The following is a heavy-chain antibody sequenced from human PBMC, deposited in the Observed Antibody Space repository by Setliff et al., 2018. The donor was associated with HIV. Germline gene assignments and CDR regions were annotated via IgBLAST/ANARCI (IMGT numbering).Heavy chain of an antibody. CDR3: ARDGIAARWALDY. J-gene: IGHJ4*02. Sequence: GGSMRLSCAASGFTFSNYAMRWVRQAPGKGLAWVSGISGSGISTYNADSVKGRFTISRDNAKNSLYLQMNSLRAEDTAIYYCARDGIAARWALDYWGRGTLVTVSS. V-gene: IGHV3-23*01. D-gene: IGHD6-6*01. CDR1: GFTFSNYA. CDR2: ISGSGIST.